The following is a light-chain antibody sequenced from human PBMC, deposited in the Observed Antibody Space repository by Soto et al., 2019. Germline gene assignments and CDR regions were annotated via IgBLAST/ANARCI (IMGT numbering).Light chain of an antibody. V-gene: IGKV1-5*03. J-gene: IGKJ4*01. CDR1: QSISTW. CDR3: QQYNSSPLT. Sequence: DIQMTQSPSTLSASIGDRVTITCRASQSISTWLAWFQQKPGKAPNLLIYQASSLDSGVPSRISGSGSGTGFPLTISTLQPDDFATYYCQQYNSSPLTFGGGTKVQIK. CDR2: QAS.